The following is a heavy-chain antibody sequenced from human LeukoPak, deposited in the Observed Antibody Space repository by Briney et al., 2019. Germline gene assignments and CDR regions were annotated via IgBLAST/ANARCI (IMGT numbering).Heavy chain of an antibody. CDR2: MNPHSGDA. Sequence: ASVKVSCKPSGYTFTSYYINWVRQATGQGLEWMGWMNPHSGDADYAQSFQGRVTMTRSTSITTAYMELSSLTSEDTAVYYCARVCSGGSCLDYWGQGTLVTVCS. CDR3: ARVCSGGSCLDY. D-gene: IGHD2-15*01. CDR1: GYTFTSYY. J-gene: IGHJ4*02. V-gene: IGHV1-8*01.